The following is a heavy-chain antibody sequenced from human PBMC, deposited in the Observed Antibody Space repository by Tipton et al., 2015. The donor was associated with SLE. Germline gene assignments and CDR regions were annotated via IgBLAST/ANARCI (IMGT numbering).Heavy chain of an antibody. Sequence: SLRLSCTASGFIFGNYGMQWVRQAPGKGLDWVAVIWYDGSQTYYSESVKGRFTISRDSWKSTLYLQMDSLRAEDTAVYYCARSLAAAGCCDLDHWGQGTLVSVSS. CDR2: IWYDGSQT. D-gene: IGHD6-25*01. CDR1: GFIFGNYG. CDR3: ARSLAAAGCCDLDH. V-gene: IGHV3-33*01. J-gene: IGHJ4*02.